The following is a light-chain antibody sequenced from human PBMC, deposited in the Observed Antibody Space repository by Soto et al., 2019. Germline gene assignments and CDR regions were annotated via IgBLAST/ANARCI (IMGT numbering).Light chain of an antibody. CDR3: QQYGNSPPNT. J-gene: IGKJ2*01. CDR1: QSVSSSY. Sequence: IVLTQSPGTLSLSPGGRATLSCRASQSVSSSYFAWYQQKPGQAPRVLIYGASSRATGIPDRFSGSGSGTEFTLTISRLEPEDFAVYFCQQYGNSPPNTFGQGTNVEIK. V-gene: IGKV3-20*01. CDR2: GAS.